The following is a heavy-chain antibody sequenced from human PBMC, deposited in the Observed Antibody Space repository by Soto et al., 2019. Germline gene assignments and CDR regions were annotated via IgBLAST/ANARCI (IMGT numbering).Heavy chain of an antibody. J-gene: IGHJ4*02. Sequence: GGSLRLSCAASGFTFSSYSMNWVRQAPGKGLEWVSYISSSSSTIYYADSVKGRFTISRDNAKNSLYLQMNSPRDEDTAVYYCAREGNTAMVKGFDYWGQGTLVTVSS. CDR3: AREGNTAMVKGFDY. V-gene: IGHV3-48*02. CDR2: ISSSSSTI. CDR1: GFTFSSYS. D-gene: IGHD5-18*01.